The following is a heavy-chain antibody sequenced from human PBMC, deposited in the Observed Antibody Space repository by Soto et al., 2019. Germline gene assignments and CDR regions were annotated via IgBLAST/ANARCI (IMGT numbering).Heavy chain of an antibody. D-gene: IGHD2-2*01. Sequence: PSETLSLTCTVSGGSISSGGYYWSWIRQHPGKGLEWIGYIYYSGSTYYNPSLKSRVTISVDTSKNQFSLKLSSVTAADTAVYYCARDERIVVVPAASYYYYGMDVWGQGTTVTVSS. CDR2: IYYSGST. V-gene: IGHV4-31*03. J-gene: IGHJ6*02. CDR3: ARDERIVVVPAASYYYYGMDV. CDR1: GGSISSGGYY.